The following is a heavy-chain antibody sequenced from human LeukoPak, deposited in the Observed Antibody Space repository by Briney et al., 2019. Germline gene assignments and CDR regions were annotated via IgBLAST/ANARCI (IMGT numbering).Heavy chain of an antibody. CDR1: GGSISSSSYY. Sequence: SETLSLTCTVSGGSISSSSYYWGWIRQPPGKGLEWIGSIYYSGSTYYNPSLKSRVTISVDTSKNQFPLKLSSVTAADTAVYYCARHRMYYYDSSGRGVADAFDIWGQGTMVTVSS. CDR3: ARHRMYYYDSSGRGVADAFDI. D-gene: IGHD3-22*01. CDR2: IYYSGST. V-gene: IGHV4-39*01. J-gene: IGHJ3*02.